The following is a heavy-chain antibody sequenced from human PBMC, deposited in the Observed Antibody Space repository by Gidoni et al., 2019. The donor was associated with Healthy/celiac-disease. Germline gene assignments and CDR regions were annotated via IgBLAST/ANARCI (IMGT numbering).Heavy chain of an antibody. CDR1: GYTFTSYG. D-gene: IGHD2-21*02. Sequence: QLQLVQSGAEVKTPGASVKVSCKPSGYTFTSYGISWVHQAPGQGLEWMGWISAYNVNTNYAQKLQCSVHMTTDTSTSIAYMELRSLRSDDTAVYYCARDPYCGGDCYQKGGYYDYGMDVWGQGTTVTVSS. V-gene: IGHV1-18*01. CDR3: ARDPYCGGDCYQKGGYYDYGMDV. CDR2: ISAYNVNT. J-gene: IGHJ6*02.